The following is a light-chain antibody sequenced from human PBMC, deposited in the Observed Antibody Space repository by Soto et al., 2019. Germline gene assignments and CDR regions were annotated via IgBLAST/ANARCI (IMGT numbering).Light chain of an antibody. V-gene: IGKV1-5*01. CDR2: DAS. Sequence: DIPMTKSPSTLSASLGDRVTITCRAGQSMSGWLAWYQQKPGKAPKLLIYDASNLESGVPSRFGGSGSGTEFTLTSSILQPDDFATYYCQQYNTYYSFGQGTQVDI. J-gene: IGKJ2*03. CDR1: QSMSGW. CDR3: QQYNTYYS.